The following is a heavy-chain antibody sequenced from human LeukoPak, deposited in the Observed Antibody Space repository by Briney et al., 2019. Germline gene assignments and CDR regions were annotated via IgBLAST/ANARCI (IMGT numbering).Heavy chain of an antibody. D-gene: IGHD3-10*01. J-gene: IGHJ4*02. Sequence: SETLSLSCAVYGGSFSGYYWSRIRQPPGKGLEWIGEVNHSGSTNYNPSLKSRVTISVDTSKNQFSLKLSSVTAADTAVYYCARGVLGLVRPVDYWGRGTLVTVSS. CDR1: GGSFSGYY. CDR2: VNHSGST. CDR3: ARGVLGLVRPVDY. V-gene: IGHV4-34*01.